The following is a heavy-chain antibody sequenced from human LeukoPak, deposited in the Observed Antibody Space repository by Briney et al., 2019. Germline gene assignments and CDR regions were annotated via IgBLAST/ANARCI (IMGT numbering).Heavy chain of an antibody. CDR3: ARGTYYDSSGYSY. D-gene: IGHD3-22*01. CDR2: ISSSSSYI. J-gene: IGHJ4*02. CDR1: GFTFSSYS. Sequence: GGSLRLSCAASGFTFSSYSMNWVRQAPGKGLEWVSSISSSSSYIYYADSVKGRFTISRDNAKNSLYLQMNSLRAEDTAVYYCARGTYYDSSGYSYWGLGTLVTVSS. V-gene: IGHV3-21*01.